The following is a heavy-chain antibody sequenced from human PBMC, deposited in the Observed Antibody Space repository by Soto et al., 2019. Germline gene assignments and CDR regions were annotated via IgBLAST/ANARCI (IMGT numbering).Heavy chain of an antibody. D-gene: IGHD4-17*01. V-gene: IGHV4-30-2*01. CDR2: IYHSGST. CDR1: GGSISSGGYS. J-gene: IGHJ4*02. Sequence: SETLSLTCAVSGGSISSGGYSWSWVRQPPGKGLEWIGYIYHSGSTYYNPSLKSRVTISVDRSKNQFSLKLSSVTAADTAVYYCVRAMTTVTTIDYWGQGTLVTVSS. CDR3: VRAMTTVTTIDY.